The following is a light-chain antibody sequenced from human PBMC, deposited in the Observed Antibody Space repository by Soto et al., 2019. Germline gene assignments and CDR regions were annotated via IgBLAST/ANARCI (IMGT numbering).Light chain of an antibody. CDR2: RTN. V-gene: IGLV8-61*01. CDR1: SGSVSTNNY. CDR3: VLYMGRGIWV. J-gene: IGLJ3*02. Sequence: QTVVTQEPSFSVSPGGTVTLTCALSSGSVSTNNYPSWCQQNPGQPPRTLIFRTNTRSSGVPDRFSGSILGSKAALTITGAQADDESDYYCVLYMGRGIWVFGGGTKVTVL.